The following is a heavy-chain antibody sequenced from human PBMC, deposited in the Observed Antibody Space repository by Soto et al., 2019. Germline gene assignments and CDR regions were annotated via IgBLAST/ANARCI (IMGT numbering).Heavy chain of an antibody. CDR3: ARLSGFYGMDV. J-gene: IGHJ6*02. V-gene: IGHV5-51*01. CDR2: IYPDDSDI. CDR1: GYSFSSYW. Sequence: PGESLKISCKGSGYSFSSYWIGWVRQMPGKGLEWMAFIYPDDSDIRYSPSFQGQVTISADKSITTAYLQWSSLRASDSAIYYCARLSGFYGMDVWGQGTTVTVSS.